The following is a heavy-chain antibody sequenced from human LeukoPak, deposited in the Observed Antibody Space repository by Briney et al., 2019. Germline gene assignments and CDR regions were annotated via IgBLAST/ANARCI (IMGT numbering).Heavy chain of an antibody. J-gene: IGHJ4*02. V-gene: IGHV3-74*01. CDR3: ATSARTYLGSSLDY. D-gene: IGHD2-15*01. CDR2: ISSDASIT. CDR1: GFTFSTYW. Sequence: PGGSLRLSCAASGFTFSTYWMHWVHQDPGKGLVWVSRISSDASITSYADPVKGRFTISRDNAKNTLYLQMNSLRAEDTALYYCATSARTYLGSSLDYWGQGTLVTVSS.